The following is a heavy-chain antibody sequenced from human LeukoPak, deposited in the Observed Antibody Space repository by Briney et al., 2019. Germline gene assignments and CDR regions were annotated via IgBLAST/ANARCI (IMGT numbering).Heavy chain of an antibody. Sequence: QSGGSLRLSCAASGFTISSYSMNWVRQAPGKGLEWVSAIGISSTYIYYADSVKGRFTISRDNAENSLYLQMNSLRAGDTAVYYCARGIGQQLSDSDYWGQGTLVTVSS. J-gene: IGHJ4*02. CDR1: GFTISSYS. CDR2: IGISSTYI. CDR3: ARGIGQQLSDSDY. V-gene: IGHV3-21*01. D-gene: IGHD3-22*01.